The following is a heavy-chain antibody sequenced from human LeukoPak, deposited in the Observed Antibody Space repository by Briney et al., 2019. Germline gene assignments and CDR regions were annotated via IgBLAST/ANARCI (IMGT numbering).Heavy chain of an antibody. D-gene: IGHD6-19*01. V-gene: IGHV1-24*01. CDR2: FDSEDGET. CDR3: ATDLSVAGNEKYYYYMDV. Sequence: ASVKVSCKVSGYTLTELSMHWVRQAPGKGLEWMGGFDSEDGETIYAQKFQGRVTMTEDTSTDTAYMELSSLRSEDTAVYYCATDLSVAGNEKYYYYMDVWGKGTTVTVSS. J-gene: IGHJ6*03. CDR1: GYTLTELS.